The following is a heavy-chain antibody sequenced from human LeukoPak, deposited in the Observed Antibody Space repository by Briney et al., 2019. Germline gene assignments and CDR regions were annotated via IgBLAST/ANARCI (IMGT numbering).Heavy chain of an antibody. D-gene: IGHD5-12*01. Sequence: SETLSLTCTVSGYSISGGYYWGWIRQPPGKGLEWIGSIYHSGSTYYNPSLKSRVTISVDTSKNQFSLKLSSVTAADTAVYYCARDRDIVATIDAFDIWGQGTMVTVSS. CDR2: IYHSGST. CDR1: GYSISGGYY. CDR3: ARDRDIVATIDAFDI. J-gene: IGHJ3*02. V-gene: IGHV4-38-2*02.